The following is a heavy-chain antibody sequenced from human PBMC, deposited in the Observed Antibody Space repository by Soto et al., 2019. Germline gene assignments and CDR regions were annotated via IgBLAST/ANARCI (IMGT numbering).Heavy chain of an antibody. CDR1: GFTFSSYG. J-gene: IGHJ6*02. CDR2: IWYDGSNK. V-gene: IGHV3-33*01. CDR3: ARGNYQLPPVHYYYGMDV. Sequence: GGSLRLSCAASGFTFSSYGMHWVRQAPGKGLEWVAVIWYDGSNKYYADSVKGRFTISRDNSKNTLYLQMNSLRAEDTAVYYCARGNYQLPPVHYYYGMDVWGQGTTVTVSS. D-gene: IGHD2-2*01.